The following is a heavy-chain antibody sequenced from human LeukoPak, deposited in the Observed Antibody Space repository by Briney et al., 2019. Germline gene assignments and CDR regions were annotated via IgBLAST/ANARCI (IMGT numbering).Heavy chain of an antibody. Sequence: ASVKVSCKASGYTFTSYGISWVRQAPGQGLEWMRWISAYNGNTNYAQKLQGRVIMTTDTSTNTVYMELRSLRSDDTAVYYCARERTPYGDYAFDIWGQGTMVTVSS. J-gene: IGHJ3*02. D-gene: IGHD4-17*01. CDR2: ISAYNGNT. CDR1: GYTFTSYG. V-gene: IGHV1-18*01. CDR3: ARERTPYGDYAFDI.